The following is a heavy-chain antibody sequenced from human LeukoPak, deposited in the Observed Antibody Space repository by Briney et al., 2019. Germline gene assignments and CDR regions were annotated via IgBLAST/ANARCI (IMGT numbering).Heavy chain of an antibody. CDR1: GFTFSSYS. V-gene: IGHV3-21*01. CDR3: ARGVGIAAAGSLDY. J-gene: IGHJ4*02. D-gene: IGHD6-13*01. Sequence: GGSPRLSCAASGFTFSSYSMNWVRQAPGKGLEWVSSISSSSSYIYYADSVKGRFTISRDNAKNSLYLQMNSLRAEDTAVYYCARGVGIAAAGSLDYWGQGTLVTVSS. CDR2: ISSSSSYI.